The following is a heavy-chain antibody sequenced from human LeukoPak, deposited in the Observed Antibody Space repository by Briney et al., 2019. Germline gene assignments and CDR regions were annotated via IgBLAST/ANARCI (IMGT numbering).Heavy chain of an antibody. V-gene: IGHV4-59*01. D-gene: IGHD6-13*01. Sequence: PSETLSLTCTASGGSISSYYWSWIRQPPGKGLEWIGYIYYSGSTNYNPSLKSRVTISVDTSKNQFPLKLSSVTAADTAVYYCAREYSSSWSAFDYWGQGTLVTVSS. J-gene: IGHJ4*02. CDR1: GGSISSYY. CDR2: IYYSGST. CDR3: AREYSSSWSAFDY.